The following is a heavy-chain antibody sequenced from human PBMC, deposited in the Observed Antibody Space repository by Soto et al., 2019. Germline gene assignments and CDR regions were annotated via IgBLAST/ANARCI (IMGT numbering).Heavy chain of an antibody. CDR3: ATVLAAAPADYYYYYGMDV. Sequence: QVQLQESGPGLVKPSGTLSLTCAVSGGSISSSNWWSWVRQPPGKGLEWIGEIYHSGSTNYNPSLKSRVTISVDKSKNQFSLKLSSVTAADTAVYYCATVLAAAPADYYYYYGMDVWGQGTTVTVSS. D-gene: IGHD6-13*01. J-gene: IGHJ6*02. CDR2: IYHSGST. V-gene: IGHV4-4*02. CDR1: GGSISSSNW.